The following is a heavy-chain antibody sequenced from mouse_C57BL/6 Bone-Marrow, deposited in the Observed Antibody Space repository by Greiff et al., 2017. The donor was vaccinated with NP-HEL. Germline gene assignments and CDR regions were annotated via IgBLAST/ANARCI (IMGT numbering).Heavy chain of an antibody. CDR2: IRLKSDNYAT. V-gene: IGHV6-3*01. CDR1: GFTFSNYW. CDR3: TGGYEVTSNFDY. J-gene: IGHJ2*01. Sequence: EVKLEESGGGLVQPGGSMKLSCVASGFTFSNYWMNWVRQSPEKGLEWVAQIRLKSDNYATHYAESVKGRFTISRDDSKSSVYLQMNNLRAEDTGINYGTGGYEVTSNFDYGGQGTPPPVS. D-gene: IGHD2-3*01.